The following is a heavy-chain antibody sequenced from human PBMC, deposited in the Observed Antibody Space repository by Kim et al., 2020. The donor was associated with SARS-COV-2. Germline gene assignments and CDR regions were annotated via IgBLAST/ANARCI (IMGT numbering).Heavy chain of an antibody. D-gene: IGHD6-13*01. CDR2: INHNGST. CDR3: AREARIAAAGTADGWFDP. J-gene: IGHJ5*02. CDR1: GGSFSGYY. V-gene: IGHV4-34*01. Sequence: SETLSLTCAVYGGSFSGYYWSWIRQPPGKGLEWIGEINHNGSTNYNPSLQSRVTISVDTSKNQFSLKLSSVTAADTAVYYCAREARIAAAGTADGWFDPWGQGTLGTVSP.